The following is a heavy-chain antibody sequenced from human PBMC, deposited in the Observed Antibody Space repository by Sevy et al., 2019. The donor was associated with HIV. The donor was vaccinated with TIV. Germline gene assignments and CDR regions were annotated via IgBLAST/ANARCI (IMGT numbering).Heavy chain of an antibody. J-gene: IGHJ4*02. CDR2: IIPIFGTA. Sequence: ASVKVSCKASGGTCSSYAISWVRQAPGQGLEWMGGIIPIFGTANYAQKFQGRVTITADESTSTAYMELSSLRSEDTAVYYCARSRDYYDSSGYYFDYWGQGTLVTVSS. V-gene: IGHV1-69*13. D-gene: IGHD3-22*01. CDR3: ARSRDYYDSSGYYFDY. CDR1: GGTCSSYA.